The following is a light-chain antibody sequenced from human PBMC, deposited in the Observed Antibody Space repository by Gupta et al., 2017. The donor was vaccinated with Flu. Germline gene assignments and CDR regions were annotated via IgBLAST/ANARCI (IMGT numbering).Light chain of an antibody. CDR2: AAS. J-gene: IGKJ2*01. CDR1: QGINSY. Sequence: PSILSASVRDRVTIACRTSQGINSYLAWYQQKPGKAPKLLIYAASIWESGVPSRFSGSGSGIEFTLTIRSLQPEDFATYYCQQVNSYPYTFGQGTKLEIK. CDR3: QQVNSYPYT. V-gene: IGKV1-9*01.